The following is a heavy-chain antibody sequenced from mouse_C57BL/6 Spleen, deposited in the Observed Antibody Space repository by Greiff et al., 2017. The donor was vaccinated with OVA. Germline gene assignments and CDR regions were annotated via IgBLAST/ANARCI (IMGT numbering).Heavy chain of an antibody. CDR2: IYPGDGDT. V-gene: IGHV1-80*01. CDR1: GYAFSSYW. J-gene: IGHJ3*01. CDR3: ARGDVYALGFAY. Sequence: QVQLKESGAELVKPGASVKISCKASGYAFSSYWMNWVKQRPEKGLEWIGQIYPGDGDTNYNGKFKGKATLTADKSSSTAYMQLSSLTSEDSAVYFGARGDVYALGFAYWGQGTLVTVSA. D-gene: IGHD2-2*01.